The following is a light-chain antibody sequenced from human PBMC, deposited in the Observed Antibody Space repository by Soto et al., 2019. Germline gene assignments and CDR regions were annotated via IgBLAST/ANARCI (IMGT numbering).Light chain of an antibody. V-gene: IGLV2-23*01. J-gene: IGLJ1*01. Sequence: QSALTQPASVSGSPGQSITISCSGTSRDVGKYNLVSWYQQYPGKAPKLMIYEDTKRPSGVSNRFSGSKSGNTASLTVSGLQAEDEADYYCSSYAGSNNYVFGTGTKVTVL. CDR2: EDT. CDR3: SSYAGSNNYV. CDR1: SRDVGKYNL.